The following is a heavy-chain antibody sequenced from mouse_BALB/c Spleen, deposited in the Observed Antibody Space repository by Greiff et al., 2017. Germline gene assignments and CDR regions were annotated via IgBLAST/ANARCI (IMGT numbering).Heavy chain of an antibody. CDR3: ARRFITTATYAMDY. CDR2: ISSGGSYT. D-gene: IGHD1-2*01. V-gene: IGHV5-6*01. J-gene: IGHJ4*01. Sequence: EVQLVESGGDLVKPGGSLKLSCAASGFTFSSYGMSWVRQTPDKRLEWVATISSGGSYTYYPDSVKGRFTISRDNAKNTLYLQMSSLKSEDTAMYYCARRFITTATYAMDYWGQGTSVTVSS. CDR1: GFTFSSYG.